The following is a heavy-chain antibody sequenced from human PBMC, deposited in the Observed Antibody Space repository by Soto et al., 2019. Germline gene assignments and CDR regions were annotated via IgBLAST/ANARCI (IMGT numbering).Heavy chain of an antibody. Sequence: GGSLRLSCAASGCTFSNYGIHWVRQAPFKVLESIALICSEGNNKYYADSVKCRFTISRYNSKNTQYLHINCLRTEDTSVYYCARARSNSYYYGIDVCGKGPRGTVSS. CDR2: ICSEGNNK. V-gene: IGHV3-33*01. CDR3: ARARSNSYYYGIDV. D-gene: IGHD4-4*01. CDR1: GCTFSNYG. J-gene: IGHJ6*04.